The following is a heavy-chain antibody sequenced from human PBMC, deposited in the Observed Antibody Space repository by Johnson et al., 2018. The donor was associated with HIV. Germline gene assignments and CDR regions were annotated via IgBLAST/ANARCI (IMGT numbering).Heavy chain of an antibody. Sequence: VQLVESGGGLVQPGGSLRLSCAASGFTFSDYYMSWIRQAPGKGLEWVAGINWNGGSTGYADSVKGRFTISRDDAKNSLYLQMNNLRAEDTALYYCARRWELHSNAFDIWGQGTMVTVSS. CDR3: ARRWELHSNAFDI. CDR1: GFTFSDYY. D-gene: IGHD1-26*01. V-gene: IGHV3-20*04. J-gene: IGHJ3*02. CDR2: INWNGGST.